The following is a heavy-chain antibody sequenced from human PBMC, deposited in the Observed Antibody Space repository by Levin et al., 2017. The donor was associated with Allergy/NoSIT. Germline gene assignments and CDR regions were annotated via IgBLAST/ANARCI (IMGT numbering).Heavy chain of an antibody. CDR2: ISTSVSRK. D-gene: IGHD3-3*01. CDR1: GFTFSSSA. J-gene: IGHJ4*02. Sequence: GGSLRLSCAASGFTFSSSAMNWVRQAPGKGLEWVSSISTSVSRKFYTDSVKGRFTISRDNAENSLFLQMSSLRAEDTAIYYCASEIYGKQDLHYWGQGTLVTVSS. V-gene: IGHV3-21*01. CDR3: ASEIYGKQDLHY.